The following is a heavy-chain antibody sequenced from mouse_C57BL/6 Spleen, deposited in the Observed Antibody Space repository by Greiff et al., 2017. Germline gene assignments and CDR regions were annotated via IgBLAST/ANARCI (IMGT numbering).Heavy chain of an antibody. CDR2: IRNKANNHAT. V-gene: IGHV6-6*01. Sequence: EVKLVESGGGLVQPGGSMKLSCAASGFTFSDAWMDWVRQSPEKGLEWVADIRNKANNHATYYAESVKGRFTISRDDSKSSVYLQMNSLRAEDTGIYYCTRVTTVVATHWYFDVWGTGTTVTVSS. J-gene: IGHJ1*03. CDR1: GFTFSDAW. D-gene: IGHD1-1*01. CDR3: TRVTTVVATHWYFDV.